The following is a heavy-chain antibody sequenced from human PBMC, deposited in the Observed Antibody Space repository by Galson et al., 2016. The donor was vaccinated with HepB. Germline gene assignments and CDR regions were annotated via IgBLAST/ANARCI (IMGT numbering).Heavy chain of an antibody. CDR1: GSTPGNKA. CDR2: ISGSGGTT. CDR3: AQVGIYIIFTVEALFDY. V-gene: IGHV3-23*01. D-gene: IGHD3-9*01. J-gene: IGHJ4*02. Sequence: SLRLSCAASGSTPGNKAMSWVRQAPGKGLHLVSGISGSGGTTYYADSVKGRFTISRDNSKRTVYLQMSSLGVEDTAVYYCAQVGIYIIFTVEALFDYWGQGTQVTGSS.